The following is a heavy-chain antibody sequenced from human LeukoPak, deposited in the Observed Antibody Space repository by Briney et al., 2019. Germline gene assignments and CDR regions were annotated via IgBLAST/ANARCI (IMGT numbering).Heavy chain of an antibody. V-gene: IGHV3-30*03. J-gene: IGHJ5*02. CDR1: GFTFSSYA. CDR2: ISFDGSNK. D-gene: IGHD2-15*01. Sequence: GGSLRLSCAVSGFTFSSYAVHWVRQAPGKGLEWVAVISFDGSNKYYADSVKGRFTISRDNSKNTLYLQMNSLRADDTAVYYCARVSKAANPTSDSPWFDPWGQGTLVTVSS. CDR3: ARVSKAANPTSDSPWFDP.